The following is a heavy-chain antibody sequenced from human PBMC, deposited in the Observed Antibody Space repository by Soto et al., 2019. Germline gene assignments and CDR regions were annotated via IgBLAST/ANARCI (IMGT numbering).Heavy chain of an antibody. Sequence: VGSLRLSCAASGFTFSSYGMHWVSQAPGKGLEWVAVISYDGSNKYYADSVKGRFTISRDDSKNTLYLQMNSLRAEDTAVYYCAKGGHRLRFLEWLSDYYYYYGMDIWGQGTTVTVSS. D-gene: IGHD3-3*01. CDR1: GFTFSSYG. CDR3: AKGGHRLRFLEWLSDYYYYYGMDI. V-gene: IGHV3-30*18. CDR2: ISYDGSNK. J-gene: IGHJ6*02.